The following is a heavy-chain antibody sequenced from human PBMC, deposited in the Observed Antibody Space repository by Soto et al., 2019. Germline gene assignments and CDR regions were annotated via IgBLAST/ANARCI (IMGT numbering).Heavy chain of an antibody. CDR2: ISSSSSTI. CDR1: GFTFSSYS. J-gene: IGHJ6*03. V-gene: IGHV3-48*01. CDR3: ARALNLVGYYYYYMDV. D-gene: IGHD2-8*02. Sequence: GGSLRLSCAASGFTFSSYSMNWVRQAPGKGLEWVSYISSSSSTIYYTDSVKGRFTISRDNAKNSLYLQMNSLRAEDTAVYYCARALNLVGYYYYYMDVWGKGTTVTVSS.